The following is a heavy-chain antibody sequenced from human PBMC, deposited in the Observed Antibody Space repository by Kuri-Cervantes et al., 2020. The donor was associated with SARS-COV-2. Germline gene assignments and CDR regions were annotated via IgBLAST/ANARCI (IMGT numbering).Heavy chain of an antibody. D-gene: IGHD3-10*01. CDR1: GGSFSGYY. CDR2: INHSGST. Sequence: AGSLSLSCAVYGGSFSGYYWSWIRQPPGKGLEWIGEINHSGSTNYNPSLKSRVTISVDTSKNQFSLKLSSVTAADTAVYYCASEVERHYYGSGPHLYFDPWGQGTMVTVSS. V-gene: IGHV4-34*01. J-gene: IGHJ4*01. CDR3: ASEVERHYYGSGPHLYFDP.